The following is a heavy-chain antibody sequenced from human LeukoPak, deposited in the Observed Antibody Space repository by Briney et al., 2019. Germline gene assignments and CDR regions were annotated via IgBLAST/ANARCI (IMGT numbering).Heavy chain of an antibody. J-gene: IGHJ5*02. V-gene: IGHV3-48*01. CDR1: GFTFSSYS. D-gene: IGHD5-18*01. Sequence: TGGSLRLSCAASGFTFSSYSMNWVRQAPGKGLEWVSYISSSSSTIYYAGSVKGRFTISRDNAKNSLYLQMNSLRAEDTAVYYCARENSYGPWGQGTLVTVSS. CDR3: ARENSYGP. CDR2: ISSSSSTI.